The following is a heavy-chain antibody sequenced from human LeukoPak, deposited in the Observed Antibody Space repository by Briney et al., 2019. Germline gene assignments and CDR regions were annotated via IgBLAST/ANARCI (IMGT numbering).Heavy chain of an antibody. Sequence: SGTLSLTCTVSGGSISDYYWSWIRRPPGKGLEWIGYISYSGSTNYNPSLKSRVTISVDTSKNQFSLKLSSVTAADTAVYYCASGSVALAGIDYWGQGTLVTVSS. J-gene: IGHJ4*02. CDR1: GGSISDYY. CDR2: ISYSGST. CDR3: ASGSVALAGIDY. D-gene: IGHD6-19*01. V-gene: IGHV4-59*08.